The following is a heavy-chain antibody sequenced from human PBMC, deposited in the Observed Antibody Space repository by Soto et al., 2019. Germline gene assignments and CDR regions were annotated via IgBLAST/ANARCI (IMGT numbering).Heavy chain of an antibody. J-gene: IGHJ4*02. D-gene: IGHD5-18*01. CDR2: INPNSGGT. V-gene: IGHV1-2*02. CDR1: GYTLTGYY. Sequence: ASVKVSCKASGYTLTGYYMHWVRQAPGQGLEWMGWINPNSGGTNYAQKFQGRVTMTRDTSISTAYMELSRLRSDDTAVYYCARGLYGYGSPGYWGQGTLVTVSS. CDR3: ARGLYGYGSPGY.